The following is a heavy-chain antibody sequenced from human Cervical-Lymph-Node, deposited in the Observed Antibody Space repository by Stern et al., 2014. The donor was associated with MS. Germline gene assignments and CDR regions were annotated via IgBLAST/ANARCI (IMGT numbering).Heavy chain of an antibody. D-gene: IGHD5-12*01. V-gene: IGHV5-51*03. CDR2: IFPRDSNT. CDR3: ARSPATPSGYDRFDY. J-gene: IGHJ4*02. Sequence: EVHLVESGAEVKKPGESLKISCEASGYLFDDYWIGWVRQMSGRGLELVAIIFPRDSNTRYSPSVQGQVTISADKSISTAYLQWSSRRASDPAIFYCARSPATPSGYDRFDYWGQGALVTVSS. CDR1: GYLFDDYW.